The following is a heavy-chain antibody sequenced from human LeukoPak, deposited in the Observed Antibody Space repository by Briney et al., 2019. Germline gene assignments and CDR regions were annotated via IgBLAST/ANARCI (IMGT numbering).Heavy chain of an antibody. CDR2: INPNSGGT. Sequence: ASVKVSCKASGYTFTSYYMHWVRQAPGQGLEWMGWINPNSGGTNFAQKFQGRVTMARDTSISTAYMELSRLRSDDTAVYYCAREARGYQLLFWFDPWGQGTLVTVSS. CDR1: GYTFTSYY. CDR3: AREARGYQLLFWFDP. V-gene: IGHV1-2*02. J-gene: IGHJ5*02. D-gene: IGHD2-2*01.